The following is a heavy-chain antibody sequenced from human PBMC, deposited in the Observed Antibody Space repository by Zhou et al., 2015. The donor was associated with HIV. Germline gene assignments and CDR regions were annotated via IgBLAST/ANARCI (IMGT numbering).Heavy chain of an antibody. V-gene: IGHV1-18*01. CDR1: GYTFTSYG. CDR2: ISAYNGNT. CDR3: AREGYYDSSGYERADWFDP. J-gene: IGHJ5*02. Sequence: QVQLVQSGAEVKKPGASVKVSCKASGYTFTSYGISWVRQAPGQGLEWMGWISAYNGNTNYAQKLQGRVTMTTDTSTSTAYMELRSLRSDDTAVYYCAREGYYDSSGYERADWFDPVGPGNPGHRLL. D-gene: IGHD3-22*01.